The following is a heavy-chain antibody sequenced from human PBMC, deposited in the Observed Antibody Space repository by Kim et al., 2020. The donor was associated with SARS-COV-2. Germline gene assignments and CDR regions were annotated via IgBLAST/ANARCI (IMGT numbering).Heavy chain of an antibody. J-gene: IGHJ4*02. Sequence: SVKGRFTISRDDSKSIAYLQMNSLKTEDTAVYYCTRAMVRGVIITGYFDYWGQGTLVTVSS. V-gene: IGHV3-49*02. D-gene: IGHD3-10*01. CDR3: TRAMVRGVIITGYFDY.